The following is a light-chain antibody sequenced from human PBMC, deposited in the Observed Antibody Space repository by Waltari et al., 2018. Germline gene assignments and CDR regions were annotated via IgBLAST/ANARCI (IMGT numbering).Light chain of an antibody. J-gene: IGLJ3*02. CDR1: RSNIGNNY. CDR3: AVWDDSLSGRV. CDR2: RNN. V-gene: IGLV1-47*01. Sequence: QSVLTQPPSASGTPGQRVTISCSGSRSNIGNNYVYWYQQPPGTAPKPLIYRNNPRPSGVPDRFSGSKSGTSASLAISGLRSEDEADYYCAVWDDSLSGRVFGGGTKVTVL.